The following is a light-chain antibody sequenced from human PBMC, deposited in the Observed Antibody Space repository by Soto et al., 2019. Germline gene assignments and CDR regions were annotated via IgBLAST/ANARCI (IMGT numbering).Light chain of an antibody. Sequence: QYALTQPPSASGSPGQSVTISCTGTSSDVGDYNYVSWYQQHPGKAPKLMIYEVSKRPSGVPDRFSGSKSGNTASLTVSGLQAEDEADYYCSSYAVSNSLVFGGGTKLTVL. CDR3: SSYAVSNSLV. V-gene: IGLV2-8*01. J-gene: IGLJ2*01. CDR1: SSDVGDYNY. CDR2: EVS.